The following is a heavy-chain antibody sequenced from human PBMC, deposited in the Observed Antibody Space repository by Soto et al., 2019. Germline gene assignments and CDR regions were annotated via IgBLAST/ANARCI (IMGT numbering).Heavy chain of an antibody. CDR2: ISSSSSYI. D-gene: IGHD3-16*02. CDR3: ARDGPALVSYYYGMDV. CDR1: GFTFSSYS. V-gene: IGHV3-21*01. J-gene: IGHJ6*02. Sequence: KTGGSLRLSCAASGFTFSSYSMNWVRQAPGKGLEWVSSISSSSSYIYYADSVKGRFTISRDNAKNSLYLQMNSLRAEDTAVYYCARDGPALVSYYYGMDVWGQGTTVTVSS.